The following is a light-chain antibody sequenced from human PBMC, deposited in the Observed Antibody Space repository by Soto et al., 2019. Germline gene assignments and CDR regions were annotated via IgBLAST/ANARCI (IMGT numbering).Light chain of an antibody. CDR1: SSNIGSDF. V-gene: IGLV1-47*01. Sequence: QSVLTQPPSASATPGQRVTISCSGSSSNIGSDFVFWYQQPPGTAPKLLIYRNNQPPSGVPDRFSGSKSGTSASLAISGLRSEDEADYYCAAWDHSLSGWMIGGGTKLTVL. J-gene: IGLJ3*02. CDR2: RNN. CDR3: AAWDHSLSGWM.